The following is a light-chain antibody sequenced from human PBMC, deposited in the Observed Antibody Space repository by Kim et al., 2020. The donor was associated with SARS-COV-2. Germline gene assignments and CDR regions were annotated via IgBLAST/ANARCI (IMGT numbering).Light chain of an antibody. CDR2: GKN. J-gene: IGLJ2*01. CDR3: NSRDSSGNHRVV. V-gene: IGLV3-19*01. CDR1: SLRSYY. Sequence: SSELTQDPAVSVALGQTVRITCQGDSLRSYYASWYQQKPGQAPVLVIYGKNNRPSGIPDRFSGSSSGNTASLTITGAQAEDEADYYCNSRDSSGNHRVVFGGG.